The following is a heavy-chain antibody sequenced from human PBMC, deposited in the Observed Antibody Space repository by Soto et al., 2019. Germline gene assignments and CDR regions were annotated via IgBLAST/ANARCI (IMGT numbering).Heavy chain of an antibody. D-gene: IGHD3-3*01. V-gene: IGHV3-7*01. CDR2: IKQDGSEK. CDR1: GFTFSSYW. J-gene: IGHJ6*03. Sequence: GGSLRLSCAASGFTFSSYWMSWVRQAPGKGLEWVANIKQDGSEKYYVDSVKGRFTISRDNAKNSLYLQMNSLRAEDTAMYYCARDGQSLYYDFWSGYLTTPEYYYYMDVWGKGTTVTVSS. CDR3: ARDGQSLYYDFWSGYLTTPEYYYYMDV.